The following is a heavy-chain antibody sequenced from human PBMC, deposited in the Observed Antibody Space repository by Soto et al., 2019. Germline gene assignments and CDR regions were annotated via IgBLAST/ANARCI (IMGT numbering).Heavy chain of an antibody. D-gene: IGHD5-18*01. V-gene: IGHV1-18*01. CDR2: ISAYNGNT. Sequence: QGQLVQSGAEVKKPGASVKVSCKASGYTFTSYGISWVRQAPGQGLEWMGWISAYNGNTNYAQKLQGRVTMTTDTSTSAAYMELRSLRSDDTAVYYCARDGYTAMVTSYYGMDVWGQGTTVTVSS. J-gene: IGHJ6*02. CDR1: GYTFTSYG. CDR3: ARDGYTAMVTSYYGMDV.